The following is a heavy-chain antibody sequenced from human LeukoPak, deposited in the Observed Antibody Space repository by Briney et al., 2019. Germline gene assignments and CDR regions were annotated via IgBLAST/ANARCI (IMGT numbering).Heavy chain of an antibody. CDR1: GFTFSSYS. CDR3: ARDLDTQPAAVIDY. D-gene: IGHD6-13*01. J-gene: IGHJ4*02. Sequence: GGSLRLSCASSGFTFSSYSMNWVRQAPGKGLEWVSSISSSSSYIYYADSVKGRFTISRDNAKNSLYLQMNSLRAEHTAVYYCARDLDTQPAAVIDYWGQGTLVTASP. V-gene: IGHV3-21*01. CDR2: ISSSSSYI.